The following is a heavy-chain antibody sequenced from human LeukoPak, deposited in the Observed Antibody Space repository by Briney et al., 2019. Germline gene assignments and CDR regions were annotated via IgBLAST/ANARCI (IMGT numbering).Heavy chain of an antibody. J-gene: IGHJ3*02. V-gene: IGHV3-21*01. CDR3: ARDLRPYSGYDNLAFDI. CDR2: ISTSSLYI. CDR1: GFTFSSYG. D-gene: IGHD5-12*01. Sequence: GGSLRLSCAASGFTFSSYGMNWVRQAPGKGLEWVSFISTSSLYIYYADSVKGRFTISRDNAKNSLHLQMNSLRPEDTAVYYCARDLRPYSGYDNLAFDIWGQGTMVTVSS.